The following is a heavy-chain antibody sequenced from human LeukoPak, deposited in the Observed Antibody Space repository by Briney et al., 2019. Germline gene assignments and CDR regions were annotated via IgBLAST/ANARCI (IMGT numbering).Heavy chain of an antibody. D-gene: IGHD3-3*01. V-gene: IGHV3-30*18. CDR1: GFTFSSYG. J-gene: IGHJ4*02. CDR3: AKDKGHYDFWSGYPYYFDY. Sequence: GGSVRLSCAASGFTFSSYGMHWVRQAPGKGLEWVAVISYDGSNKYYADSVKGRFTISRDNSKNTLYLQMNSLRAEDTAVYYCAKDKGHYDFWSGYPYYFDYWGQGTLVTVSS. CDR2: ISYDGSNK.